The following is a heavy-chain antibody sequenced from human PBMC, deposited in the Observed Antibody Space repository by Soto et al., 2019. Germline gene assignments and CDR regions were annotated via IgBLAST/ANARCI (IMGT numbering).Heavy chain of an antibody. CDR1: GFTFGSYW. Sequence: PGGSLRLSCAASGFTFGSYWMSWVRQAPGKGLEWLATIKMDASEKKYVDSVKGRFTMSRDNAKNSLYLQMDSLRAEDTAVYYCARHLAVWDYSSSWYYYYYGMDVWGQGTTVTVSS. CDR3: ARHLAVWDYSSSWYYYYYGMDV. CDR2: IKMDASEK. D-gene: IGHD6-13*01. V-gene: IGHV3-7*01. J-gene: IGHJ6*02.